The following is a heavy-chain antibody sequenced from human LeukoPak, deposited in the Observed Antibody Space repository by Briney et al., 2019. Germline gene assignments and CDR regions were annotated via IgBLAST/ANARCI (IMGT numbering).Heavy chain of an antibody. D-gene: IGHD6-6*01. Sequence: SETLSLTCTVSGGSISSYYWSWIRQPPRQGLEWIGYIYYTGSTNYNPSLKSRVTISVDTSKNQFSLKLSSVTAADTAVYYCARDEYSSSSQWFDPWGQGTLVTVSS. CDR2: IYYTGST. CDR1: GGSISSYY. CDR3: ARDEYSSSSQWFDP. J-gene: IGHJ5*02. V-gene: IGHV4-59*01.